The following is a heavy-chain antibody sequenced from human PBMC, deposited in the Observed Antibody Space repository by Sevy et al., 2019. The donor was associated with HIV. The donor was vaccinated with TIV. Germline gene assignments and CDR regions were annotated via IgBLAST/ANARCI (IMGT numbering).Heavy chain of an antibody. Sequence: GESLKISCEASGYTFSSYWIGWVRQMPGKGLEWGGIISPGDSDTRYSPSFHGQVTISVDKSISTAYLQWSSLKASDTAMYYCVRRRSKAADYWGQGTLVTVSS. CDR3: VRRRSKAADY. J-gene: IGHJ4*02. CDR1: GYTFSSYW. V-gene: IGHV5-51*01. D-gene: IGHD2-15*01. CDR2: ISPGDSDT.